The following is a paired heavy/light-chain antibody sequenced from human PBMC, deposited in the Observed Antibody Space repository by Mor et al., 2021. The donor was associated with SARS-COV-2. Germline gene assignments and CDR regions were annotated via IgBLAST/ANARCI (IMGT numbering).Light chain of an antibody. CDR2: KAS. Sequence: DIQMTQSPSTLSASVGDRVTITCRASQSISTWLAWYQQKPGKAPKLLIYKASRLESGVPSRFSGSGAGTQFTLTISSLQPDDFATYYCQHYDIYSRTFGQGTKVEIK. V-gene: IGKV1-5*03. CDR1: QSISTW. CDR3: QHYDIYSRT. J-gene: IGKJ1*01.
Heavy chain of an antibody. CDR2: ISSNDEK. Sequence: QVTLRESGPVLVKPTETLTLTCTVSGFSLSNDRMGVSWIRQPPGKGLEWLAHISSNDEKSYSPSLKSRLTVSKDTSNSQVVLAMTNMDTVDTATYYCARINNRQDPGDWAQGTLVTVSS. CDR1: GFSLSNDRMG. CDR3: ARINNRQDPGD. V-gene: IGHV2-26*01. J-gene: IGHJ4*02. D-gene: IGHD3-10*01.